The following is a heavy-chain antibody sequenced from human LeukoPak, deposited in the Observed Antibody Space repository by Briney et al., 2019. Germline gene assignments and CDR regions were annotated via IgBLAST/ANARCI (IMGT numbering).Heavy chain of an antibody. Sequence: SETLSLTCTVSGGSISSYFWSWLRQPPGKVLEGIGYIHYSGSTNYNPSLKSRVTISVDTSKNQFSLNLSSATAADTAVYYCARLKGTFWSGYQTTNWFDPWGQGILVTVSS. CDR2: IHYSGST. CDR1: GGSISSYF. CDR3: ARLKGTFWSGYQTTNWFDP. J-gene: IGHJ5*02. D-gene: IGHD3-3*01. V-gene: IGHV4-59*01.